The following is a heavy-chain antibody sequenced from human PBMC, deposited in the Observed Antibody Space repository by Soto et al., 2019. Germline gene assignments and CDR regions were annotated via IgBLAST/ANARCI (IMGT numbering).Heavy chain of an antibody. V-gene: IGHV3-33*01. Sequence: QVQLVESGGGVVQPGRSLRLSCAASGFTFSSYGMHWVRQAPVKGLAWVAVIWSDGSNKYYADSVKGRFTLSRDNSKNTLYLQMNSLRAEDTSVYYCARDCGGDCYWGFDYWGQGTLVTVSS. CDR1: GFTFSSYG. D-gene: IGHD2-21*02. CDR2: IWSDGSNK. J-gene: IGHJ4*02. CDR3: ARDCGGDCYWGFDY.